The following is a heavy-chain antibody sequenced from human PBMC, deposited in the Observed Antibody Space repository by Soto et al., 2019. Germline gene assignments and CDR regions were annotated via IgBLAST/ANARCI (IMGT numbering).Heavy chain of an antibody. CDR2: IVVGSGNT. V-gene: IGHV1-58*01. CDR1: GFTFTSSA. J-gene: IGHJ4*02. Sequence: SVKVSCKASGFTFTSSAVQWVRQARGQRLEWIGWIVVGSGNTNYAQKFQERVTITRDMSTSTAYMELSSLRSEDTAVYYCAAEHLNDYCERPPYWGQGTLVTVSS. CDR3: AAEHLNDYCERPPY. D-gene: IGHD4-17*01.